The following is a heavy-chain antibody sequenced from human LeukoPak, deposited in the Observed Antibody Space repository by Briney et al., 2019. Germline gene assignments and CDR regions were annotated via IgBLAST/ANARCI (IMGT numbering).Heavy chain of an antibody. CDR1: GFTFSNSD. J-gene: IGHJ4*02. CDR3: AVVVGATIRIGGGLGY. V-gene: IGHV3-48*01. CDR2: ISSSGTTI. Sequence: GGSLRLSCAASGFTFSNSDMNWVHQAPGKGLEWVSYISSSGTTIYYADSVKGRFTISRDNSKNTLYLQMNSLRAEDTAVYYCAVVVGATIRIGGGLGYWGQGTLVTVSS. D-gene: IGHD1-26*01.